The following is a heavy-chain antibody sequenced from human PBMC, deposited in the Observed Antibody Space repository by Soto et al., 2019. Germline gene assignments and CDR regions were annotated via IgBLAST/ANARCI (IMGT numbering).Heavy chain of an antibody. CDR3: AIFLRSRGYSYGPGF. D-gene: IGHD5-18*01. Sequence: GSLRLSCAASGFTFSSYAMHWVRQAPGKGLEWVAVISYDGSNKYYADSVKGRFTISRDNSKNTLYLQMNSLRAEDTAVYYCAIFLRSRGYSYGPGFWGQETLVPVSS. J-gene: IGHJ4*02. V-gene: IGHV3-30-3*01. CDR2: ISYDGSNK. CDR1: GFTFSSYA.